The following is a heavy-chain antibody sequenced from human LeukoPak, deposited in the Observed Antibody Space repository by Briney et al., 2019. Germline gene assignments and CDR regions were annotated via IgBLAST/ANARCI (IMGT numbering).Heavy chain of an antibody. Sequence: SVKVSCKASGGTSSSYAISWVRQAPGQGLEWMGGIIPIFGTANYAQKFQGRVTITADESTSTAYMELSSLRSEDTAVYYCARMRFVDTAMVTAGMDVWGQGTTVTVSS. CDR2: IIPIFGTA. V-gene: IGHV1-69*13. CDR1: GGTSSSYA. CDR3: ARMRFVDTAMVTAGMDV. D-gene: IGHD5-18*01. J-gene: IGHJ6*02.